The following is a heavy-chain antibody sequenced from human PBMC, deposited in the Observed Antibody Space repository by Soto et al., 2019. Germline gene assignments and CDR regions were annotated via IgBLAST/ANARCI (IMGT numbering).Heavy chain of an antibody. J-gene: IGHJ6*03. CDR1: GGSISSGGYY. Sequence: QVQLQESGPGLVKPSQTLSLTCTVSGGSISSGGYYWSWIRQHPGKCLEWIGYIHCSERTYYNPSLKSRVTISVDTSKNQFCLKLSSVTAADTAVYYCARGGRATNHDYYYYMDVWGKGTTVTVSS. CDR3: ARGGRATNHDYYYYMDV. CDR2: IHCSERT. V-gene: IGHV4-31*03. D-gene: IGHD2-15*01.